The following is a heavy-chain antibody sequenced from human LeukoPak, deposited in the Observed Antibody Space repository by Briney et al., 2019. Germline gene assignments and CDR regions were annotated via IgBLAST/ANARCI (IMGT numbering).Heavy chain of an antibody. J-gene: IGHJ4*02. CDR1: GFTFNNYW. CDR3: ARWGGGFDY. V-gene: IGHV3-7*05. Sequence: GGSLRLSCAVSGFTFNNYWMGWVRQAPGKGLEWVANINRDGSQKSFVDSVKGRFTISRDNAKNSLDLQMNSLRAEDTAVCYCARWGGGFDYWGRGTLVTVSS. CDR2: INRDGSQK. D-gene: IGHD3-16*01.